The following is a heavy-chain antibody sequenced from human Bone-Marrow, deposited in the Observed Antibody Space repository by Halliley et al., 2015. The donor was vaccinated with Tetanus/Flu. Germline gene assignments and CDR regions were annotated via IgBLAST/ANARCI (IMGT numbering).Heavy chain of an antibody. Sequence: SLRLSCTGSGFTFNSYGMHWVRQAPGKGLEWVAVISYDGIKKHYADSVKGRFTISRDNSKNALYMEMSSLRAEDTAIYYCAKGPILNYYENSCYLDSWGQGTLVTVSS. CDR3: AKGPILNYYENSCYLDS. CDR2: ISYDGIKK. CDR1: GFTFNSYG. J-gene: IGHJ4*02. D-gene: IGHD3-22*01. V-gene: IGHV3-30*18.